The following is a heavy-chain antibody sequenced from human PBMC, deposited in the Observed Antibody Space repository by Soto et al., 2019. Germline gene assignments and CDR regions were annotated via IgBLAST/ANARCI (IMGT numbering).Heavy chain of an antibody. V-gene: IGHV3-9*01. D-gene: IGHD2-2*03. J-gene: IGHJ4*02. CDR1: GFTFDDYA. CDR3: AKASAPGLDIVVVPADPYFDY. CDR2: ISWNSGSI. Sequence: GGSLRLSCAASGFTFDDYAMHWVRQAPGKGLEWVSGISWNSGSIGYADSVKGRFTISRDNAKNSLYLQMNSLRAEDTALYYCAKASAPGLDIVVVPADPYFDYWGQGTLVTVSS.